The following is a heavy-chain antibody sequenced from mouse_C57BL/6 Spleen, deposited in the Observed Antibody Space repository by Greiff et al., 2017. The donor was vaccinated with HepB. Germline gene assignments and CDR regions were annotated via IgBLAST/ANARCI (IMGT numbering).Heavy chain of an antibody. D-gene: IGHD2-1*01. V-gene: IGHV1-52*01. CDR1: GYTFTSYW. Sequence: QVQLQQPWAELVRPGSSVKLSCKASGYTFTSYWMHWVKQRPIQGLEWIGNIDPSDSETHYNQKFKDKATLTVDKSSSTAYMQLSSLTSEDSAVYYCARRRDYGNYFDYWGQGTTLTVSS. CDR2: IDPSDSET. CDR3: ARRRDYGNYFDY. J-gene: IGHJ2*01.